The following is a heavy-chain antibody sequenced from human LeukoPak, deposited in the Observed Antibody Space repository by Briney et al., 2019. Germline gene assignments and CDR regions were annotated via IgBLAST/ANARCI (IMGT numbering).Heavy chain of an antibody. Sequence: PGGSLRLSCAASGFTVSSNYMSWVRQAPGKGLEWVSVIYSGGSTYYADSVKGRFTISRDNSKNTLYLQMNSLRAEDAAVYYCARQKAARYFDYWGQGTLVTVSS. CDR2: IYSGGST. CDR1: GFTVSSNY. CDR3: ARQKAARYFDY. D-gene: IGHD6-6*01. V-gene: IGHV3-53*01. J-gene: IGHJ4*02.